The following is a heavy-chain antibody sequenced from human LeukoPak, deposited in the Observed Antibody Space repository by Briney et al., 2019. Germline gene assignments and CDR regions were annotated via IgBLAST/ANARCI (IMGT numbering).Heavy chain of an antibody. CDR2: INGRGGGT. Sequence: GGSLRLSCAVSGISLCIYGMSWVREAPGKGLEWGGGINGRGGGTNYADSVKGRFTISRDNPKNTLYLQMNRLRDEDTAVYFCAKRGVVIRVILVGFHKEDYYFDSWGQGALVTVSS. V-gene: IGHV3-23*01. CDR3: AKRGVVIRVILVGFHKEDYYFDS. CDR1: GISLCIYG. D-gene: IGHD3-22*01. J-gene: IGHJ4*02.